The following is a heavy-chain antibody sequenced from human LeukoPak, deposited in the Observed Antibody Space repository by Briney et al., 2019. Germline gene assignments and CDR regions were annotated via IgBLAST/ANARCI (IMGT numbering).Heavy chain of an antibody. D-gene: IGHD2-2*01. CDR1: GFTFSNYN. CDR3: ARGYCSITSCYYAFDI. J-gene: IGHJ3*02. Sequence: GGSLRLSCADSGFTFSNYNMNWVRQAPGKAMEWVSSITSSGTYTFYADSVKGRFTISRDNAKNSLYLQMDSLGAEDTAVYYCARGYCSITSCYYAFDIWGQGTMVTVSS. V-gene: IGHV3-21*04. CDR2: ITSSGTYT.